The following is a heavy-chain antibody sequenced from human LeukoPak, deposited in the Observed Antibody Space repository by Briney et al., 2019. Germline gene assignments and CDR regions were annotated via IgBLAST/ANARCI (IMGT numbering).Heavy chain of an antibody. V-gene: IGHV3-21*01. CDR3: AIERNYDCLSAFDY. Sequence: PGGSPRLSSAASGFTFSTYCMNCVPEGPGEGLARVSSTTSRASISNSYICYEDSVKGRFTSSIDNAQNSRYLQMVSLSAEHAAVYYCAIERNYDCLSAFDYWGQGTLVTVS. D-gene: IGHD3-9*01. J-gene: IGHJ4*02. CDR1: GFTFSTYC. CDR2: TTSRASISNSYI.